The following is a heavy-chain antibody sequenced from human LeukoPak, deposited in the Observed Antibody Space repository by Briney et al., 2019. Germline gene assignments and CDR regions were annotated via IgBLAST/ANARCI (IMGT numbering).Heavy chain of an antibody. J-gene: IGHJ5*02. V-gene: IGHV3-30*04. CDR3: AKVDVAWFDP. Sequence: PGGSLRLSCAASGFTFSSYAMHWVRQAPGKGLEWVAVISYDGSNKYYADSVKGRFTISRDNSKNTLYLQMNSLRAEDTAVYYCAKVDVAWFDPWGQGTLVTVSS. CDR1: GFTFSSYA. CDR2: ISYDGSNK. D-gene: IGHD3-16*01.